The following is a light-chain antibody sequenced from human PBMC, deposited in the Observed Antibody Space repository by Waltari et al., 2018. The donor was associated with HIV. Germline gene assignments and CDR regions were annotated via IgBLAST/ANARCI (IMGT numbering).Light chain of an antibody. CDR2: AAS. CDR1: QNINNY. J-gene: IGKJ1*01. CDR3: QQSYSTTWT. V-gene: IGKV1-39*01. Sequence: DIQMTQSPSSLSASVGDRVTITCLASQNINNYLNWYQEKPGKAPKLLIFAASSLQSGVPSRFSGSGSGTALTLTINNLQPEDFASYYCQQSYSTTWTFGQGTKVEIK.